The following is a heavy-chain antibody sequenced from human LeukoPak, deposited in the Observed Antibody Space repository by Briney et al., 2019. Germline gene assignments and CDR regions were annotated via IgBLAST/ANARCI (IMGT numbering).Heavy chain of an antibody. CDR2: IIPILGIA. Sequence: SVTVSCKASGGTFSSYAISWVRQAPGQGLEWMGRIIPILGIANYAQKFQGRVTITADKSTSTAYMELSSLRSEDTAVYYCATRIRSSSWYIIDFDYWGQGTLVTVSS. D-gene: IGHD6-13*01. J-gene: IGHJ4*02. CDR1: GGTFSSYA. CDR3: ATRIRSSSWYIIDFDY. V-gene: IGHV1-69*04.